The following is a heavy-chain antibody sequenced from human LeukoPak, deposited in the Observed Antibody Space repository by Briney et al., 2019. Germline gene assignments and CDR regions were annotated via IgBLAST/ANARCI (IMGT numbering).Heavy chain of an antibody. J-gene: IGHJ3*02. CDR2: IWYDGSNK. Sequence: PGGSLRLSCAASGFTFSSYGMHWVRQAPGKGLEWVAVIWYDGSNKYYADSVKGRFTISRDNSKNTLYLQMNSLRAEDTAVYYCARFPKYYYDSSAYYYAFDIWGQGTVVTVSS. V-gene: IGHV3-33*01. D-gene: IGHD3-22*01. CDR3: ARFPKYYYDSSAYYYAFDI. CDR1: GFTFSSYG.